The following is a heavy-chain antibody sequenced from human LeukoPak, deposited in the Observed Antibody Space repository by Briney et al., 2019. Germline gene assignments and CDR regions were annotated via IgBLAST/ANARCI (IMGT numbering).Heavy chain of an antibody. CDR3: ARRRVTMVRGAPYYYMDV. Sequence: GGSLRLSCAASGFTFSSYSMNWVRKAPGKGLEWVSSISSSSSYIYYADSVKGRFTISRDNAKNSLYLQMNSLRAEDTAVYYCARRRVTMVRGAPYYYMDVWGKGTTVTVSS. J-gene: IGHJ6*03. CDR1: GFTFSSYS. V-gene: IGHV3-21*01. D-gene: IGHD3-10*01. CDR2: ISSSSSYI.